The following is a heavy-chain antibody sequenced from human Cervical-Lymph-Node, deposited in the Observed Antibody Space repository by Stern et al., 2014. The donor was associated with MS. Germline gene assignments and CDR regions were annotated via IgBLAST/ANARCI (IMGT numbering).Heavy chain of an antibody. J-gene: IGHJ4*02. V-gene: IGHV3-74*02. D-gene: IGHD3-16*01. Sequence: EVQLVESGGGLVQPGGSLRLSCAASGFNFSSYWMHWVRQFPEKGLFWVSQINRDGSDTSYADSVKGRFSISRDNIRNMLYLRMTSLRAEDTAVYYCDRGVGDYWGQGARVTVSS. CDR3: DRGVGDY. CDR2: INRDGSDT. CDR1: GFNFSSYW.